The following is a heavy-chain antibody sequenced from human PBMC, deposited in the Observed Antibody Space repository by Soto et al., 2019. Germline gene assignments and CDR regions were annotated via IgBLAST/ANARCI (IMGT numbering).Heavy chain of an antibody. CDR2: ILSQADGGTT. Sequence: EVQLVESGGGLVKPGGSLRLSCAASGFTFSDSWMSWVRQVPGKGLEWVARILSQADGGTTDYAAPVKGKFTISRDDSKNTLYLERSDLQTEGTAVYYCTIYDYMWGSYRYRWAYWGQGTLVSVSS. D-gene: IGHD3-16*02. J-gene: IGHJ4*02. CDR3: TIYDYMWGSYRYRWAY. V-gene: IGHV3-15*01. CDR1: GFTFSDSW.